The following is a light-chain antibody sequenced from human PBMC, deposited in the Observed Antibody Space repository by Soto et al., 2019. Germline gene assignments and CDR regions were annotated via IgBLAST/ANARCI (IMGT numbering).Light chain of an antibody. V-gene: IGLV1-40*01. CDR3: QSYDSSLSGLV. CDR1: SSNIGACYD. CDR2: GNS. Sequence: QSVLTQPPSVSGAPGQSVTISCTGSSSNIGACYDVHWYQQLPGTAPKLLIYGNSNRPSGGPDRFSGSKSGTSASLAITGLQAEYEADDYCQSYDSSLSGLVFGTGTKVTVL. J-gene: IGLJ1*01.